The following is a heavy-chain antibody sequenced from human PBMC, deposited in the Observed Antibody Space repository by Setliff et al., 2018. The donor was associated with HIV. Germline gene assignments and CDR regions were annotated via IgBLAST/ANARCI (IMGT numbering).Heavy chain of an antibody. Sequence: ASVKVSCKASGYPFNTYDITWVRQAPGQGLEWMGWISVNKGHTNYAQKFQDRVTMTTDTSTSTAYMELTGLRSDDTAVYYCATYHYYDSSAYYIDLYYLDYWGQGTLVTGSS. CDR2: ISVNKGHT. V-gene: IGHV1-18*04. CDR1: GYPFNTYD. CDR3: ATYHYYDSSAYYIDLYYLDY. D-gene: IGHD3-22*01. J-gene: IGHJ4*02.